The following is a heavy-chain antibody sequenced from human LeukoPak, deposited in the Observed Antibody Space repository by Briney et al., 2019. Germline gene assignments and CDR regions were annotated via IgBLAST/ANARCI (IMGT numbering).Heavy chain of an antibody. CDR3: ARDRGSITMVRGVFYYMNV. CDR2: IIPIFGTA. J-gene: IGHJ6*03. CDR1: GGTLSSYA. V-gene: IGHV1-69*13. D-gene: IGHD3-10*01. Sequence: SVKVSCKASGGTLSSYAISWVRQAPGQGLEWMGGIIPIFGTANYAQKFQGRVTITADESTSTAYMELSSLRSEDTAVYYCARDRGSITMVRGVFYYMNVWGKGTTVTISS.